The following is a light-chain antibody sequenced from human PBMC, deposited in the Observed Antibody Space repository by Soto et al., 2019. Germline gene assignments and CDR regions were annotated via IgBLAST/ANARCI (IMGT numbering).Light chain of an antibody. CDR2: DAS. V-gene: IGKV1-5*01. CDR1: QSISSW. Sequence: IQMTQSLSTLSASLGDRVTITCRASQSISSWLAWYQQKPGKAPKVLIFDASSLESGVPSRFSGSGSATEFTLTISSLQPDDFATYYCQQYSTYPWTFGQGTNVDI. J-gene: IGKJ1*01. CDR3: QQYSTYPWT.